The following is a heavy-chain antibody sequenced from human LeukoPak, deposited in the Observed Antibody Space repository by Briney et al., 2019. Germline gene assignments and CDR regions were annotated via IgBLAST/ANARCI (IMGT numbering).Heavy chain of an antibody. CDR2: IYYSGST. CDR1: GGSISSYY. Sequence: PSETLPLTCSVSGGSISSYYWNWIRQPPGKGLEWIGYIYYSGSTNYNPSLKSRVTISVDTPKNQFSLWVSSVTAADTAVYYCAREGPYSSGWYYFDYWGQGTLVTVSS. D-gene: IGHD6-19*01. J-gene: IGHJ4*02. V-gene: IGHV4-59*01. CDR3: AREGPYSSGWYYFDY.